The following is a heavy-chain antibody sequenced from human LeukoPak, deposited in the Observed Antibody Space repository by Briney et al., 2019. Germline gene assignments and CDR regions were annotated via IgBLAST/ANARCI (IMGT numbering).Heavy chain of an antibody. CDR3: AKPPAGYDVGYFDY. CDR2: IKQDGSEK. Sequence: GGSLRLSCAASGFTFSSYAMSWVRQAPGKGLEWVANIKQDGSEKYYADSVKGRFTISRDNSKNTLYLQMNSLRAEDTAVYYCAKPPAGYDVGYFDYWGQGTLVTVSS. CDR1: GFTFSSYA. J-gene: IGHJ4*02. D-gene: IGHD5-12*01. V-gene: IGHV3-7*01.